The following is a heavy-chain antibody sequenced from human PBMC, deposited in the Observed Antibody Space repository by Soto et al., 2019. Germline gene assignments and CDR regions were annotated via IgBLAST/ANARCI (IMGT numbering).Heavy chain of an antibody. D-gene: IGHD3-16*02. Sequence: SETLSLTCSVSGGSVRSGNHFWNWIRQPPGRGLEWLGYMYYTGVTNYNPSLKSRVTISLDTTNNAFSLTLKSVTAADTAVYYCARGRSFRLVGVPLDSWGQGTLVTVSS. V-gene: IGHV4-61*03. CDR3: ARGRSFRLVGVPLDS. J-gene: IGHJ4*02. CDR1: GGSVRSGNHF. CDR2: MYYTGVT.